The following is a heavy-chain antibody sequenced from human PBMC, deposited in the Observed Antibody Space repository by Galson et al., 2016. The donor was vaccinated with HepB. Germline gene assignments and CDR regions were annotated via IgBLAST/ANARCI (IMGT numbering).Heavy chain of an antibody. J-gene: IGHJ3*02. Sequence: SLRLSCAASGFTFSSYAMSWVRQAPGKGLEWVSTISGSGYNTYYADSVKGRFTISRDNSKNTVYLQMNSLRAEDTAVYYCTKSQPGYSGGWYTLPIDAFDIWGQGTMFTVSA. CDR2: ISGSGYNT. CDR1: GFTFSSYA. V-gene: IGHV3-23*01. D-gene: IGHD6-19*01. CDR3: TKSQPGYSGGWYTLPIDAFDI.